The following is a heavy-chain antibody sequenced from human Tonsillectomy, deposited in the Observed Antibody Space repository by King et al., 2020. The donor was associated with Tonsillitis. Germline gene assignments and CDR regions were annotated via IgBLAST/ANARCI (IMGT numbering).Heavy chain of an antibody. CDR1: GYTFISYG. D-gene: IGHD1/OR15-1a*01. Sequence: QLVQSGAEVKKPGASVKVSCKASGYTFISYGISWGRQAPGQGLEWMGWISAYNGNTDYAQKLQGRVTMTTDTSTSTAYMALRSLRSDDTAVYYCARGLEKGDVWFVLEQPSDFWGQGTLVTVSS. V-gene: IGHV1-18*01. J-gene: IGHJ4*02. CDR2: ISAYNGNT. CDR3: ARGLEKGDVWFVLEQPSDF.